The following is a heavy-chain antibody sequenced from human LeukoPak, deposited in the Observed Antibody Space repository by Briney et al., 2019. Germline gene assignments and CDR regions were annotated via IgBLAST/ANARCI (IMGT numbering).Heavy chain of an antibody. D-gene: IGHD3-10*01. CDR2: ICGSGGDT. Sequence: GGSLRLSCVASGFTFSSFAMSWVRQAPGKGLEWVSSICGSGGDTYQADSVKGRFIISRDNSKNTLYLQMNSLRAEDTAVFYCAKGDGYYGSGSSKDAFDIWGQGTMVTVSS. CDR3: AKGDGYYGSGSSKDAFDI. V-gene: IGHV3-23*01. J-gene: IGHJ3*02. CDR1: GFTFSSFA.